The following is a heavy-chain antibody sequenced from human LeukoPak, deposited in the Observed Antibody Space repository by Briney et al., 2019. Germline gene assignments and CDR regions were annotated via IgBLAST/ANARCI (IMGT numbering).Heavy chain of an antibody. CDR3: AKDWGAYRGGDCYGFDY. CDR2: ISGSGGST. V-gene: IGHV3-23*01. CDR1: GFTFSSYA. D-gene: IGHD2-21*02. Sequence: GGSLRLSCAASGFTFSSYAMSWVRQAPGKGLEWVSAISGSGGSTYYADSVKGRFTISRDKSKNTLYLQMNSLRAEDTAVYYCAKDWGAYRGGDCYGFDYWGQGTLVTVSS. J-gene: IGHJ4*02.